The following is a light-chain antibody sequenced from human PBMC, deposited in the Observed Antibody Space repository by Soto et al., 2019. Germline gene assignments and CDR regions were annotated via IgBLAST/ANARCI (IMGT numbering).Light chain of an antibody. CDR1: QTISSW. V-gene: IGKV1-5*01. CDR3: QQYNNYRT. CDR2: DAS. Sequence: DIQMTQSPSTLSASVGDRVTITCRASQTISSWLAWYQQKPGKAPKLLIYDASNFESGVPSRFSGSGSGTEFTLTINSLQPDDFATYYCQQYNNYRTFGQGTKVEIK. J-gene: IGKJ1*01.